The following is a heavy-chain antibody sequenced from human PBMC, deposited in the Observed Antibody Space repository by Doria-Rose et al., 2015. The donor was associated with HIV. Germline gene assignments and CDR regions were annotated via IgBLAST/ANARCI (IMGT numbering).Heavy chain of an antibody. CDR1: GVSLSSPGMG. CDR2: IFSDDER. J-gene: IGHJ4*02. V-gene: IGHV2-26*01. Sequence: QITLEESGPVLVKPTETLTLTCTVSGVSLSSPGMGVSRIRQPPGKALEWLANIFSDDERSYKTSLKSRLTISRGTSKSQVVLTMTDMDPVDTATYYCARIKSSRWYHKYYFDFWGQGTLVIVSA. CDR3: ARIKSSRWYHKYYFDF. D-gene: IGHD6-13*01.